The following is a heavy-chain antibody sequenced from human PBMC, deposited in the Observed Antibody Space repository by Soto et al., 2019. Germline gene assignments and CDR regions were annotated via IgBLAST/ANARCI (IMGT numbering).Heavy chain of an antibody. J-gene: IGHJ6*02. CDR2: IYYSGST. CDR1: GGSISSGGYY. CDR3: ARDNYGSGSYVYGMDV. D-gene: IGHD3-10*01. V-gene: IGHV4-31*03. Sequence: SETLSLTCTVSGGSISSGGYYWSWIRQHPGKGLEWIGYIYYSGSTYYNPSLKSRVTISVDTSKNQFSLKLSSVTAADTAVYYCARDNYGSGSYVYGMDVWGQGTTVTVSS.